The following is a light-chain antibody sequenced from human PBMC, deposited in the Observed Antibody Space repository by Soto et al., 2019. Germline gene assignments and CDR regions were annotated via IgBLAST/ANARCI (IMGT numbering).Light chain of an antibody. V-gene: IGKV2-28*01. CDR2: LGS. CDR1: QRLLHSNGKTL. Sequence: EIVMTQSPPSLTVTPCEPASISCRSSQRLLHSNGKTLLDWYLKKPGQSPQLLIYLGSNRASGVPYSVSGSEAGSDFPLKISRVEAEDVEVYDGMQALQTTYIFGQRTKLEIK. J-gene: IGKJ2*01. CDR3: MQALQTTYI.